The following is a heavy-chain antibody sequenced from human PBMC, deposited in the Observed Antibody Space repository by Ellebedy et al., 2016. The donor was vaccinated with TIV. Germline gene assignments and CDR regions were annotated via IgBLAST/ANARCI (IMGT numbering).Heavy chain of an antibody. CDR1: GYSIKSGYY. J-gene: IGHJ4*02. CDR3: ASLRD. V-gene: IGHV4-61*03. CDR2: IFHTGII. Sequence: SETLSLTXTVSGYSIKSGYYWSWIRQSPGRGLEWIGYIFHTGIIKYNPSLKNRVTISIDASKNHFSLNLTSTTAADTAVYYCASLRDWGQGTLVTVSS.